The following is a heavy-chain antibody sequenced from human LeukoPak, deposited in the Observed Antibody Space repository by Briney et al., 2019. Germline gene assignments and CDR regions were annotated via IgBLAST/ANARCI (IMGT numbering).Heavy chain of an antibody. V-gene: IGHV3-43*02. Sequence: PGGSLRLSCVASGLPICDFAMHWVRQAPGQGLEWVSLISGDGVSTFFTDSVKGRFSISRDNSKNSLFLGMSSLRTEDTAMYYCARESGKFDYWGQGTLVAVSS. J-gene: IGHJ4*02. CDR2: ISGDGVST. CDR3: ARESGKFDY. CDR1: GLPICDFA.